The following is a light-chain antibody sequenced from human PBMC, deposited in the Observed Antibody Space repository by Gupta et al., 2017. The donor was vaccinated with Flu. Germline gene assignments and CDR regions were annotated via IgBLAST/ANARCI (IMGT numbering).Light chain of an antibody. V-gene: IGLV3-21*02. Sequence: GQTASITCGGNNMGSNSVHWYQKKPGQAPVLVLYDDNNRPSGIPERFSGSNSGNTATLTVSRVEVGDEADYFCQMWDSATDHRTFGGGTRLAVL. CDR1: NMGSNS. CDR3: QMWDSATDHRT. J-gene: IGLJ2*01. CDR2: DDN.